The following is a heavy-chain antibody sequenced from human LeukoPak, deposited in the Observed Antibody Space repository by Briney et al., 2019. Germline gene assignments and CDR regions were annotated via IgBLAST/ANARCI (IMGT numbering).Heavy chain of an antibody. J-gene: IGHJ5*02. CDR1: GFTFSSYA. CDR3: AKDSVAIPAAWFDP. Sequence: GRSLRLSCAASGFTFSSYAMHWVRQAPGKGLEWVSSISGSGDGTYYADSVKGRFTISRDNTKNTLFLQMNSLKAEDTALYYCAKDSVAIPAAWFDPWGQGTLVTVSS. D-gene: IGHD2-2*01. CDR2: ISGSGDGT. V-gene: IGHV3-23*01.